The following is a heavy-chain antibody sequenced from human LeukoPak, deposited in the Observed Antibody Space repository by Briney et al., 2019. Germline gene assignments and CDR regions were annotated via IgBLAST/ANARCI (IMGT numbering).Heavy chain of an antibody. J-gene: IGHJ4*02. CDR1: GFTFSSYA. CDR3: AKDRRWLQLRNDFSAFIDY. D-gene: IGHD5-24*01. V-gene: IGHV3-23*01. Sequence: PGGSLRLSCAASGFTFSSYAMSWVRQAPGKGLEWVSAISGSGGSTYYADSVKGRFTISRDNSKNTLYLQMNSLRAEDTAVYYCAKDRRWLQLRNDFSAFIDYWGQGTLVTVSS. CDR2: ISGSGGST.